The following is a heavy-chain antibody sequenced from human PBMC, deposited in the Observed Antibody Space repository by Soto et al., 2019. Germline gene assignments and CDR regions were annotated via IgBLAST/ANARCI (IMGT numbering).Heavy chain of an antibody. Sequence: EVQLVESGGGLVQPGGSLRLSCAASGFNFRRYWMSWVRQAPGKGLEWVANIKEDGSEQYYVDSVKGRFTIFRDNAKSSLSLQMNSLRAEDTAIYYCARDPTASYGDSLLFDYWGQGTLVIVSS. V-gene: IGHV3-7*01. CDR2: IKEDGSEQ. CDR1: GFNFRRYW. CDR3: ARDPTASYGDSLLFDY. D-gene: IGHD4-17*01. J-gene: IGHJ4*02.